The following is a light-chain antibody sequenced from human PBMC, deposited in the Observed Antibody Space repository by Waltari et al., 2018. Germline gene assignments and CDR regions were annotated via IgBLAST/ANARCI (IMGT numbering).Light chain of an antibody. CDR3: SSYSGTYTLL. J-gene: IGLJ3*02. Sequence: QAALTPPRSVAQSPGQSVPISRTGTTYDVGYFNYVPWYQHHPGKAPKLMIYDVTKRPSGVPDRFSGSKYGNTASLTISGLQAEDEADYYCSSYSGTYTLLFGGGTKLTVL. V-gene: IGLV2-11*01. CDR2: DVT. CDR1: TYDVGYFNY.